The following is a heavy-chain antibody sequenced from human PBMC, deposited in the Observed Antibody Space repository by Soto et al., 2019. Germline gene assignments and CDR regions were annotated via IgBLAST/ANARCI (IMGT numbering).Heavy chain of an antibody. CDR3: SADRPDIGVGWWV. CDR2: IVVASGQT. D-gene: IGHD2-15*01. J-gene: IGHJ6*02. V-gene: IGHV1-58*02. CDR1: GSGFISSG. Sequence: ASVKVSCKASGSGFISSGIQWVRQAHGQRLEWVGWIVVASGQTNYAQNFRGRVAITRDTSTATAYIELTGLTSEDTAVYFCSADRPDIGVGWWVWGQGTTVTVSS.